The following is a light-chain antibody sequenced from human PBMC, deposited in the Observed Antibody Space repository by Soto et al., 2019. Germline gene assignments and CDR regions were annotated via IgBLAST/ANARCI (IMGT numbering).Light chain of an antibody. CDR1: SSNIGGNS. J-gene: IGLJ1*01. V-gene: IGLV1-51*01. Sequence: QSVLTQPPSVSAAPGQKVTISCSGSSSNIGGNSVSWYQQLPGTAPKLLIYDDNKRPSGIPDRFSGSKSGTSATLGITGFQTGDEADYYCCSYAGRTTPYVFGTGTKVTVL. CDR2: DDN. CDR3: CSYAGRTTPYV.